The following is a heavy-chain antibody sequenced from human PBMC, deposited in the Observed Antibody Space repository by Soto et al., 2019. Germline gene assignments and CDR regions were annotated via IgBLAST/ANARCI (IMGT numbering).Heavy chain of an antibody. CDR1: GFTFSSYA. CDR3: AKDAHGSGRYNNSLPRFDP. CDR2: ISGSGGST. D-gene: IGHD6-19*01. J-gene: IGHJ5*02. V-gene: IGHV3-23*01. Sequence: GSLRLSCAASGFTFSSYAMSWVRQAPGKGLEWVSAISGSGGSTYYADSVKGRFTISRDNSKNTLYLQMNSLRAEDTAVYYCAKDAHGSGRYNNSLPRFDPWGQGTLVTVSS.